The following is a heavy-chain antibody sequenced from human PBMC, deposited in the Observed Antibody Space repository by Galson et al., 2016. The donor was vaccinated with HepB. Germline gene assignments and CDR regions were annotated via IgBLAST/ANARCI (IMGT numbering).Heavy chain of an antibody. CDR1: GGSFSSSSYY. D-gene: IGHD2-2*01. V-gene: IGHV4-39*01. CDR3: ARSDCSSTSCYGNDPFDI. CDR2: IYYSGST. Sequence: ETLSLTCTVSGGSFSSSSYYWGWIRQPPGKGLEWIGSIYYSGSTYYNPSLKSRVTISVDTSKNQFSLKLISVTAADTAVYYFARSDCSSTSCYGNDPFDIWGQGTMVTVSS. J-gene: IGHJ3*02.